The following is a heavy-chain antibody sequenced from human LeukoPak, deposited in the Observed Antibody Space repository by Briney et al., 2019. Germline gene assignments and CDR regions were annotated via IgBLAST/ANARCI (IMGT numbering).Heavy chain of an antibody. J-gene: IGHJ4*02. CDR3: ARVIADYDILTGLYYFDY. Sequence: ASVKVSCKASGYTFTSYGISWVRQAPGQGVEWMGWISAYNGNTNYAQKLQGRVTMTTDTSTSTAYMELRSLRSDDTAVYYCARVIADYDILTGLYYFDYWGQGTLVTVSS. CDR2: ISAYNGNT. V-gene: IGHV1-18*01. CDR1: GYTFTSYG. D-gene: IGHD3-9*01.